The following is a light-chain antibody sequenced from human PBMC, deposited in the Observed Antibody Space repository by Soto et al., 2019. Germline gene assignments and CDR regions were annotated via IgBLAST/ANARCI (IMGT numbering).Light chain of an antibody. J-gene: IGKJ4*01. CDR3: QQRSSWPLT. CDR1: QSVSSS. Sequence: EIVLTQSPATLSLSPGERATLSCRASQSVSSSLAWYQQKPGQTPRLLIHDASNRATGIPARFSGSGSGADFTLTISSLEPEDFAVYYCQQRSSWPLTFGGGTRV. V-gene: IGKV3-11*01. CDR2: DAS.